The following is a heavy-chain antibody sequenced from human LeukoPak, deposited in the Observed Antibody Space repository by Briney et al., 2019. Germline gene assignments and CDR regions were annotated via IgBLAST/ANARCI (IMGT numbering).Heavy chain of an antibody. CDR3: ARGAVTSLIDY. D-gene: IGHD4-17*01. V-gene: IGHV3-13*01. Sequence: PGGSLRLSCAASGFTFSSYDMHWVRQGRGKGLEWVSAIGTDGDTYYPGSVKDRFTISRENAKNSLYLQMNSLRAGDTAVYYCARGAVTSLIDYWGQGTLVTVSS. J-gene: IGHJ4*02. CDR1: GFTFSSYD. CDR2: IGTDGDT.